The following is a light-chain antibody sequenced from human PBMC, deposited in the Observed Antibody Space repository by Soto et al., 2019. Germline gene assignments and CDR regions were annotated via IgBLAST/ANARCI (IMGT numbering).Light chain of an antibody. CDR3: KQYNSYSVN. CDR2: DAS. CDR1: QSIRRR. V-gene: IGKV1-5*01. J-gene: IGKJ4*01. Sequence: DIQMTQSPSSLCASAGDRVTITCRASQSIRRRLAWYHQKPGKTPKLLIYDASRLERGASSRFSGSGSVTKFTLTISSLQHDDFATYYCKQYNSYSVNFCAGTKVDTK.